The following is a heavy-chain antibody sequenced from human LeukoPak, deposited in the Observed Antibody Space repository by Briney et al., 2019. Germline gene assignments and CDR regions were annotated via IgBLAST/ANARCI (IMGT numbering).Heavy chain of an antibody. Sequence: PGRSLRLSCAASRFTFSNYGMHWVRQAPGKGLEWVAIISYDGSNKYYADSVKGRFTISRDNSKNTLYLQMNSLRAEDTAVYYCARPAPPDCSSTSCYGRYYYYGMDVWGQGTTVTVSS. CDR2: ISYDGSNK. D-gene: IGHD2-2*01. V-gene: IGHV3-30*03. CDR1: RFTFSNYG. CDR3: ARPAPPDCSSTSCYGRYYYYGMDV. J-gene: IGHJ6*02.